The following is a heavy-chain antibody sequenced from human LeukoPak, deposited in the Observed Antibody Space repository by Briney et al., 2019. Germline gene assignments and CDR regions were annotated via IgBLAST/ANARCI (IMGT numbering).Heavy chain of an antibody. Sequence: PGGSLRLSSTAPGFTFSSYAIHWIRQAPGKGLEWVALVWHDGSNRYYSEAVKGRFTISRDNSKNTVYLQINSLRAEDTAVYYCARKLFGSGSCPDYWGQGTRVTVSS. D-gene: IGHD3-10*01. V-gene: IGHV3-33*01. CDR1: GFTFSSYA. J-gene: IGHJ4*02. CDR2: VWHDGSNR. CDR3: ARKLFGSGSCPDY.